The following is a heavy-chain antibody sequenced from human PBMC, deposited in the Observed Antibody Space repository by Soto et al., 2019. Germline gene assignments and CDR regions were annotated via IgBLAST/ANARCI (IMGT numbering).Heavy chain of an antibody. Sequence: QVQLVQSGAEVKKPGSSVKVSCKASGGTFSSYAISWVRQAPGQGLEWMGGIIPIFGTANYAQKFQGRVTSTADESQSTAYMELSSLRSEDTAVYYCEETLSVDTAMPSYYYYGMDVWGQGTTVTVSS. V-gene: IGHV1-69*01. D-gene: IGHD5-18*01. CDR2: IIPIFGTA. CDR3: EETLSVDTAMPSYYYYGMDV. J-gene: IGHJ6*02. CDR1: GGTFSSYA.